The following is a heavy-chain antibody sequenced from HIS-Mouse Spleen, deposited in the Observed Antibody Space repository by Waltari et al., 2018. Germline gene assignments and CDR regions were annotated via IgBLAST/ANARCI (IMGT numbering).Heavy chain of an antibody. Sequence: QLQLQESVPGLVKPPETLSLTCTVSGRPSSSSSYYWAWFGQPPGKGLEWIGSIYYSGSTYYNPSLKSRVTISVDTSKNQFSLKLSSVTAADTAVYYCAREIPYSSSWYDWYFDLWGRGTLVTVSS. CDR1: GRPSSSSSYY. V-gene: IGHV4-39*07. J-gene: IGHJ2*01. CDR3: AREIPYSSSWYDWYFDL. CDR2: IYYSGST. D-gene: IGHD6-13*01.